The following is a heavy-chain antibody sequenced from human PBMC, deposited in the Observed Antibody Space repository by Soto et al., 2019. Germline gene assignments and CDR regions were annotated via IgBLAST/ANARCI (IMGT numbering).Heavy chain of an antibody. CDR2: IYYSGST. V-gene: IGHV4-28*03. Sequence: PSETLSLTCAVSGYSISGSNWWGWIRQPPGKGLEWIGYIYYSGSTNYNPSLKSRVTISVDTSKNQFSLKLSSVTAADTAVYYCARVTPITMVRGVPTYFDYWGQGTLVTVSS. D-gene: IGHD3-10*01. J-gene: IGHJ4*02. CDR1: GYSISGSNW. CDR3: ARVTPITMVRGVPTYFDY.